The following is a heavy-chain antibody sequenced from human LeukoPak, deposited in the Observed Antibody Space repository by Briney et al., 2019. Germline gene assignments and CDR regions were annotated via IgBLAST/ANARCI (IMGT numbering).Heavy chain of an antibody. CDR3: TRPPQGGDSHRYYYYYYGMDV. CDR1: GFTFSGSA. D-gene: IGHD4-17*01. Sequence: PGGSLKLSCAASGFTFSGSAMHWVRQASGKGLEWVGRIRSKANSYATAYAASVKGRFTISRDDSKNTAYLQMNSLKTEDTAVYYCTRPPQGGDSHRYYYYYYGMDVWGQGTTVTVSS. J-gene: IGHJ6*02. V-gene: IGHV3-73*01. CDR2: IRSKANSYAT.